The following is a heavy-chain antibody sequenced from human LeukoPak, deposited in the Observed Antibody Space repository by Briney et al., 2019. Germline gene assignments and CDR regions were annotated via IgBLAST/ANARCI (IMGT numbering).Heavy chain of an antibody. CDR3: AREREQYSSGLYYYYYGMDV. CDR1: GFTSDDYA. D-gene: IGHD6-19*01. CDR2: ISWNSGSI. Sequence: GGSLGLSCAASGFTSDDYAMHWVRQAPGKGLEWVSGISWNSGSIGYADSVKGRFTISRDNAKNSLYLQMNSLRAEDTAVYYCAREREQYSSGLYYYYYGMDVWGQGTTVTVSS. J-gene: IGHJ6*02. V-gene: IGHV3-9*02.